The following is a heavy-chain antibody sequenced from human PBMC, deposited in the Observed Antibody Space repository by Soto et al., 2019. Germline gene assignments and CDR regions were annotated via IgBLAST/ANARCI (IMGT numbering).Heavy chain of an antibody. CDR2: IGGSGDGT. CDR1: GFTFSSYA. CDR3: SKGSSGRYYTLLDN. Sequence: QPGGSLRLSCAASGFTFSSYAMSWVRQAPGKGLEWVSSIGGSGDGTYYADSVKGRFTISRDNSKNTLYLQMSSLRAEDTAVYYCSKGSSGRYYTLLDNWGQGTVVT. V-gene: IGHV3-23*01. D-gene: IGHD1-26*01. J-gene: IGHJ4*02.